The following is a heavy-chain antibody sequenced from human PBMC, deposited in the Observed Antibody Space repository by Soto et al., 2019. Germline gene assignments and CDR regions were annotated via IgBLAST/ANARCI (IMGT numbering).Heavy chain of an antibody. V-gene: IGHV3-30*03. D-gene: IGHD3-10*01. Sequence: VGSLRLSCAASYFDFSSYGIHWVRQAPGKGLEWVAASSYDGRETFYADSAKGRFTVSKEMSKNTAFLQMNALRHEDTAVYFCARDSGWPILNFDNWGQGTPVTVSS. CDR1: YFDFSSYG. J-gene: IGHJ4*02. CDR3: ARDSGWPILNFDN. CDR2: SSYDGRET.